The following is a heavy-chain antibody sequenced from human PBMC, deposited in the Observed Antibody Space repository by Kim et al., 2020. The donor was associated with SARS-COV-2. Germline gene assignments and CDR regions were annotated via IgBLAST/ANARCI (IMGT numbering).Heavy chain of an antibody. CDR1: GYTFTSYY. Sequence: ASVKFSCKASGYTFTSYYMHWVLQAPGQGLEWMGIINPSGGSTSYAQKFQGRVTMTRDTSTRTVYMELSSLRSEDTAVSYFARDADTAPDFDYWVQGTLV. J-gene: IGHJ4*02. V-gene: IGHV1-46*01. CDR2: INPSGGST. D-gene: IGHD5-18*01. CDR3: ARDADTAPDFDY.